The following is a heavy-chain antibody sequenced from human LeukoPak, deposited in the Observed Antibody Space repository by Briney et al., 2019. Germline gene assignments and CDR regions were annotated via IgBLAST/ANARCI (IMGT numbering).Heavy chain of an antibody. V-gene: IGHV4-39*01. D-gene: IGHD6-19*01. J-gene: IGHJ4*02. Sequence: SETLSLTCTVSGGSISSSSYYWGWIRQPPGKGLEWIGSIYYSGSTYYNPSLKGRVTKSVDTSKNQFSLKLSSVTAADTAVYYCARKSSGWYGKHYFDYWGQGTLVTVSS. CDR3: ARKSSGWYGKHYFDY. CDR1: GGSISSSSYY. CDR2: IYYSGST.